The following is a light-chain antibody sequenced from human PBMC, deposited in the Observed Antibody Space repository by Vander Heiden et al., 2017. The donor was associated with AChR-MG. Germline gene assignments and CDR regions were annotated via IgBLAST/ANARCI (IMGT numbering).Light chain of an antibody. CDR2: GKN. V-gene: IGLV3-19*01. J-gene: IGLJ3*02. CDR1: SLRNFY. Sequence: SSELTQDPAVSVALGQTVRITCQGDSLRNFYASWYQQKPRQAPVLVIYGKNNRPSGIPDRFSGSSSGNTASLTIAGAQAEDEAYYFCSSRDSSGNHPYGVFGGGTKLTVL. CDR3: SSRDSSGNHPYGV.